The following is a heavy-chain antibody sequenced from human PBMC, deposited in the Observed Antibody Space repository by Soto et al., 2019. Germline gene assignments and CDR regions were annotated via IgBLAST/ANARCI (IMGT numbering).Heavy chain of an antibody. J-gene: IGHJ6*02. Sequence: ASVKVSCNASGYTFTSSYIHWVRQAPGQGFEWMGIINPSGGGTSYAQKLQGRVTMTRDTSTRTVYMELNSLRSEDTAVYYCARGSGASGLDVWGQGTTVTV. V-gene: IGHV1-46*01. CDR1: GYTFTSSY. CDR3: ARGSGASGLDV. D-gene: IGHD2-15*01. CDR2: INPSGGGT.